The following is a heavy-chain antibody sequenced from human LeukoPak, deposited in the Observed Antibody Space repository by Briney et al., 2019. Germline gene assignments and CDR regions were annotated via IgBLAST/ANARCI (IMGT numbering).Heavy chain of an antibody. CDR2: IYYSGST. CDR1: GGSISSYY. CDR3: ARAQGRFLEWPSMDV. Sequence: SETLSLTCTVSGGSISSYYWGWIRQPPGKGLEWIGYIYYSGSTNYNPSLKSRVTISVDTSKNQFSLKLSSVTAADAAVYYCARAQGRFLEWPSMDVWGQGTTVTVSS. J-gene: IGHJ6*02. D-gene: IGHD3-3*01. V-gene: IGHV4-59*08.